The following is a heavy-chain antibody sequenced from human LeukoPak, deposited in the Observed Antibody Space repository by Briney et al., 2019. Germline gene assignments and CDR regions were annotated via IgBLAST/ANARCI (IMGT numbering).Heavy chain of an antibody. CDR3: ATDQRYAFDY. J-gene: IGHJ4*02. CDR1: GFSFTDYP. D-gene: IGHD3-9*01. V-gene: IGHV3-48*02. Sequence: PGRSLRLSCATSGFSFTDYPMNWVRHAPGKGLEWISNIRTTAEGAKYAYYADSVKGRVTISRDDGKNTLYLHMNSLRDDGTAVYHGATDQRYAFDYWGQGILVTVSS. CDR2: IRTTAEGAKYA.